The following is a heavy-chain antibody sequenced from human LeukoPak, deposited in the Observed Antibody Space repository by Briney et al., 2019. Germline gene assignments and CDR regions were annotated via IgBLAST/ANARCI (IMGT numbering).Heavy chain of an antibody. J-gene: IGHJ5*01. CDR1: GGSISRYY. V-gene: IGHV4-4*07. Sequence: SETLSLTCTVSGGSISRYYWSWIRQPAGKGLEWIGRIYSSGSTDYNSSLKSRVTMSVDTSKNQFSLKLSSVTAADTAVYYCARGAYGSGSTNWFDSWGQGTLVTVSS. CDR3: ARGAYGSGSTNWFDS. CDR2: IYSSGST. D-gene: IGHD3-10*01.